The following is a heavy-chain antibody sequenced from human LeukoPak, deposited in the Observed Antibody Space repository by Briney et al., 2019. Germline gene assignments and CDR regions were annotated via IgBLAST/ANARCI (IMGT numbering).Heavy chain of an antibody. CDR1: GGSISSYY. J-gene: IGHJ4*02. D-gene: IGHD6-19*01. CDR3: ARVSSIAVAGETDY. CDR2: IYTSGST. V-gene: IGHV4-4*07. Sequence: PSETLSLTCTVSGGSISSYYWSWIRQPAGKGLEWIGRIYTSGSTNYNPSLKSRVTISVDTSKNQFSLKLSSVTAADTAVYYCARVSSIAVAGETDYWGQGTLVTVSS.